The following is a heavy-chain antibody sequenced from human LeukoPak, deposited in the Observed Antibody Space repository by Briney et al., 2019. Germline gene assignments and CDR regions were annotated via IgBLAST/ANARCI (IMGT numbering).Heavy chain of an antibody. CDR1: GGSFSGYY. CDR3: ARGRGWLPAPYYFDY. Sequence: PSETLSLTCAVYGGSFSGYYWSWIRQPPGKGLEWIGEINHSGSTNYNPSLKSRVTISVDTSKNQFSLKLSSVTAADTAVYYCARGRGWLPAPYYFDYWGQGALVTVSS. J-gene: IGHJ4*02. D-gene: IGHD2-2*01. CDR2: INHSGST. V-gene: IGHV4-34*01.